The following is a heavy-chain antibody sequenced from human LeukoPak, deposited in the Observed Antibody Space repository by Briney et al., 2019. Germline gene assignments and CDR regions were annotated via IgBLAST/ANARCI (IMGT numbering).Heavy chain of an antibody. V-gene: IGHV3-74*01. CDR3: GGSSSYHWFDP. J-gene: IGHJ5*02. CDR1: GITFSGYW. D-gene: IGHD1-26*01. Sequence: GGSLRLSCAASGITFSGYWMHWVRQAPGKGLLWVSRISRDGSSAHYADSVRGRFTISRDNAKSTLYLQMNSLRVEDTAVYYCGGSSSYHWFDPWGQGTLVTVSS. CDR2: ISRDGSSA.